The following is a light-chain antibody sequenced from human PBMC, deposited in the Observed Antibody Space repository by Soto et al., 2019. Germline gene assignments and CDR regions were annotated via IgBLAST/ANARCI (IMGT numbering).Light chain of an antibody. CDR1: QGLVHSNGDTF. CDR3: MQGTHWPYT. CDR2: QVS. V-gene: IGKV2-30*02. J-gene: IGKJ2*01. Sequence: DVVMTQSPLSLPVTIGQPASISCRSSQGLVHSNGDTFLSWFQQRPGQSPRRLIYQVSNRDSGVPDRFSGSGSGTDFPLTISRVEAEDVAIYYCMQGTHWPYTFGQGTKMEI.